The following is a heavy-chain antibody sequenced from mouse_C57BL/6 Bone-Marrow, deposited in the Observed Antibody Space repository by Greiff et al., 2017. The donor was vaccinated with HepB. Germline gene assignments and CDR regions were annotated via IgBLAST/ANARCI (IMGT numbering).Heavy chain of an antibody. CDR3: ARTITTYYYAMDY. Sequence: DVHLVESGGGLVKPGGSLKLSCAASGFTFSDYGMHWVRQAPEKGLEWVAYISRGSSTIYYADTVKGRFTISRDNAKNTLFLQMTSLRSEDTAMYYCARTITTYYYAMDYWGQGTSVTVSS. V-gene: IGHV5-17*01. CDR1: GFTFSDYG. CDR2: ISRGSSTI. D-gene: IGHD2-4*01. J-gene: IGHJ4*01.